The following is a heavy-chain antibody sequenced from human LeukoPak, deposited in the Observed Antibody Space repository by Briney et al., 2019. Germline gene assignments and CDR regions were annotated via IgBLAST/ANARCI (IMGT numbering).Heavy chain of an antibody. V-gene: IGHV3-30-3*01. CDR1: GFTFSSYA. CDR2: ISYDGSNK. Sequence: GGSLRLSCAASGFTFSSYAMHWVRQAPGKGLEWVAVISYDGSNKYYADSVKGRFTISRDNSKNTLYLQMNSLRAEDTAVYYCASSQSGGANAFDIWGQGTMVTVSS. J-gene: IGHJ3*02. CDR3: ASSQSGGANAFDI.